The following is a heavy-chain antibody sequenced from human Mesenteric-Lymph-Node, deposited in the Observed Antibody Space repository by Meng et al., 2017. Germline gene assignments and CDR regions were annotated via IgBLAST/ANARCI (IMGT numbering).Heavy chain of an antibody. J-gene: IGHJ5*02. CDR3: ARGGDYGHWFDP. CDR1: GGSISSYY. Sequence: GSLRLSCTVSGGSISSYYWSWIRQPPGKGLEWIGYIYYSGSTNYNPSLKSRVTISVDTSKNQFSLKLSSVTAADTAVYYCARGGDYGHWFDPWGQGTLVTVSS. V-gene: IGHV4-59*01. D-gene: IGHD4-17*01. CDR2: IYYSGST.